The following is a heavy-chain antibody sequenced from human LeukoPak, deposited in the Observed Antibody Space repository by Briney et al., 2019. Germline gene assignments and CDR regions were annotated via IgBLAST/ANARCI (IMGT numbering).Heavy chain of an antibody. Sequence: ASVRVSCKGSGYTFTSYDINWVRHATGQRLEWMGWMNPNSGNTAYAQKFQGRLTMTRNTSITTAYMELSSLRSEDTAVYYCAIRMNKPYSSFDYWGQGALFTVSS. V-gene: IGHV1-8*01. CDR1: GYTFTSYD. J-gene: IGHJ4*02. CDR3: AIRMNKPYSSFDY. D-gene: IGHD5-18*01. CDR2: MNPNSGNT.